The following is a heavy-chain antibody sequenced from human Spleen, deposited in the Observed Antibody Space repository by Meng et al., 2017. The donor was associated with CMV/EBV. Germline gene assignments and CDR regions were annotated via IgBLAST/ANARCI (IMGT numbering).Heavy chain of an antibody. J-gene: IGHJ6*02. CDR1: GYTLTELS. Sequence: ASVKVSCKVSGYTLTELSRHWVRQAPGKGLEWMGGFDPEDGETIYAQKFQGRVTMTEETSTDTAYMELSSLRSEDTAVYYCATGRRGGYYYYGMDVWGQGTTVTVSS. CDR3: ATGRRGGYYYYGMDV. V-gene: IGHV1-24*01. CDR2: FDPEDGET.